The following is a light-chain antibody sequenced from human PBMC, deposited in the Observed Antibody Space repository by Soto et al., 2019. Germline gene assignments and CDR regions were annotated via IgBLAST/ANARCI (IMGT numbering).Light chain of an antibody. CDR2: QTS. V-gene: IGKV3D-15*01. CDR3: QQYNRWPRA. Sequence: EIVLTQSPATLSSFPCDRVTLSCRASQYINTRLAWYQHRPGQAPRLLIYQTSLRAAGIPARFSGTGSETEFTLTISSLQSEDFAVYYCQQYNRWPRAFGQGTKVDIK. CDR1: QYINTR. J-gene: IGKJ1*01.